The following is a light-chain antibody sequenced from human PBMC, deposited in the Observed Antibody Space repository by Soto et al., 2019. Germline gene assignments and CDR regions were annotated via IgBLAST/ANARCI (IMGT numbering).Light chain of an antibody. CDR3: SSYTTRYTQV. CDR1: SSDVGGYNY. J-gene: IGLJ2*01. CDR2: EVS. Sequence: QSALTQPASVSGSPGQSISISSTGTSSDVGGYNYVSWYQHHPGKVPKLMIYEVSNRPLGISNRFSGSKSGNTASLTISGLQSEDEADYYCSSYTTRYTQVFGGGTQLTVL. V-gene: IGLV2-14*01.